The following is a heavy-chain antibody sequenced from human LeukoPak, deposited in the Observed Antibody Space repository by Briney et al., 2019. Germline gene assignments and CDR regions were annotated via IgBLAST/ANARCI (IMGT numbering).Heavy chain of an antibody. CDR2: LNHSRST. CDR1: GGSFSGNY. CDR3: ARGMVRGVPVIGY. V-gene: IGHV4-34*01. J-gene: IGHJ4*02. Sequence: PSETLSLTCAVYGGSFSGNYWSWIRQPPGKGLEWIGELNHSRSTNYNPSLKSRISISVDTSKNQFSLELTSVTAADTAVYHCARGMVRGVPVIGYWGQGTLVTVSS. D-gene: IGHD3-10*01.